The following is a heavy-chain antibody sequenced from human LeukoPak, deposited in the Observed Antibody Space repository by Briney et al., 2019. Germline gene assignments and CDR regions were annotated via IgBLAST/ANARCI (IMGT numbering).Heavy chain of an antibody. Sequence: GRSLRLSWAPYGSTFSSYSMHWVRQAQSSWMGWVAVISYDGSNKYYADSVKGRFTISRDNSKSTLYLQMNSLRAEDTAVYYCARAVAAAGSDYWGQGTLVTVPS. D-gene: IGHD6-13*01. CDR1: GSTFSSYS. CDR2: ISYDGSNK. J-gene: IGHJ4*02. V-gene: IGHV3-30-3*01. CDR3: ARAVAAAGSDY.